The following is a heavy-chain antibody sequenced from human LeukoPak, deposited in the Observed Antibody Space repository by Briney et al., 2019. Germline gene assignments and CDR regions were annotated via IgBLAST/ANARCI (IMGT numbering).Heavy chain of an antibody. CDR3: ARGRTYCSGGSCYSKAFDI. J-gene: IGHJ3*02. CDR2: IYYSGTT. V-gene: IGHV4-39*07. D-gene: IGHD2-15*01. Sequence: SETLSLTCTVSGGSISSSTYYWAWVRQPPGKGLEWIASIYYSGTTYYNPSLKSRVTISVDTSRHQFSLNLSSVTAADTAVYYCARGRTYCSGGSCYSKAFDIWGQGTMVTVSS. CDR1: GGSISSSTYY.